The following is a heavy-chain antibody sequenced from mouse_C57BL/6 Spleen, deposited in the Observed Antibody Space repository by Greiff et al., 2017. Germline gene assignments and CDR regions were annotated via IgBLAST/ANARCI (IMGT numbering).Heavy chain of an antibody. CDR2: INPSSGYT. J-gene: IGHJ2*01. D-gene: IGHD1-1*01. CDR1: GYTFTSYT. Sequence: QVQLKQSGAELARPGASVKMSCKASGYTFTSYTMHWVKQRPGQGLEWIGYINPSSGYTTSNQKFTDKATLTADKSSSTAYMQLSSLQSDDSAVYFCARSDLLLRGDYWGQGTTLTVSS. CDR3: ARSDLLLRGDY. V-gene: IGHV1-4*01.